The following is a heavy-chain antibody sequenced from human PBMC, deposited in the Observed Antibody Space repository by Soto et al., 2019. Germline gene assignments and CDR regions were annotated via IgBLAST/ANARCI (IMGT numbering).Heavy chain of an antibody. CDR2: IVVGSGNT. D-gene: IGHD6-19*01. CDR3: ALAPPLYSSGWYWYYYGMDV. Sequence: SVKVSCKASGFTFTSSAMQWVRQARGQRLEWIGWIVVGSGNTNYAQKFQERVTFTRDISTSTAYLELSSLSSEDTAVYYFALAPPLYSSGWYWYYYGMDVWGQGTTVTVSS. V-gene: IGHV1-58*02. CDR1: GFTFTSSA. J-gene: IGHJ6*02.